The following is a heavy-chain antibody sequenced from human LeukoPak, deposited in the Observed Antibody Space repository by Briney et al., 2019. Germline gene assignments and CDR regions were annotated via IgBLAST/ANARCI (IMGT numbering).Heavy chain of an antibody. D-gene: IGHD6-19*01. Sequence: GGSLRLSCAASGFTFSSYWMNWARQAPGKGLEWVASINHNGNVNYYVDSVKGRFTISRDNAKNSLYLQMSNLRAEDTAVYYCAKVSPVLAGAWGSGWYYFDYWGQGTLVTVSS. CDR2: INHNGNVN. CDR1: GFTFSSYW. J-gene: IGHJ4*02. CDR3: AKVSPVLAGAWGSGWYYFDY. V-gene: IGHV3-7*03.